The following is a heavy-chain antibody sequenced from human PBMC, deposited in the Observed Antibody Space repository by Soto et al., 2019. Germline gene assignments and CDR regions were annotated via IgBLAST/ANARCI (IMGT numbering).Heavy chain of an antibody. Sequence: ASVKVSCKASGYTFTGYYMHWVRQAPGQGLEWMGWINPNSGGTNYAQKFQGWVTMTRDTSISTAYMELSRLRSGDTAVYYCARERQLVLWFDPWGQGTLVTVSS. CDR1: GYTFTGYY. D-gene: IGHD6-13*01. CDR2: INPNSGGT. CDR3: ARERQLVLWFDP. V-gene: IGHV1-2*04. J-gene: IGHJ5*02.